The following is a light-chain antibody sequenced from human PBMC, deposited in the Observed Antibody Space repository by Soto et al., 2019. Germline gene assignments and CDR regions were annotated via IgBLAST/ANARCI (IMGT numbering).Light chain of an antibody. CDR3: SSYADINDLV. CDR2: EVN. J-gene: IGLJ2*01. Sequence: QSVLTQPPSASGSPGQSVTISCTGTSSDIGGYNFVSWYQQHPGKAPKLMIDEVNKRPSGVPDRFSGSKSGNTASLTVSGLQAEDEADYYCSSYADINDLVFGGGTKVTVL. V-gene: IGLV2-8*01. CDR1: SSDIGGYNF.